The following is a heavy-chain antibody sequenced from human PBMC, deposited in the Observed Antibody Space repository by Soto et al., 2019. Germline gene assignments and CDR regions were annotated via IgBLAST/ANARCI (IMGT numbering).Heavy chain of an antibody. V-gene: IGHV1-2*02. CDR1: GYTFSDYY. J-gene: IGHJ4*02. D-gene: IGHD1-1*01. CDR3: AREPATSKPEGVDF. CDR2: INPNSGGT. Sequence: QVQLVQSGAEVRKPGASVKVSCKASGYTFSDYYIHWVRQAPGQGLEWMGWINPNSGGTKYAPKVRGGVTRTRQTSITTAYMELSRLRSGDTAVYYCAREPATSKPEGVDFWGQGTLVTVSS.